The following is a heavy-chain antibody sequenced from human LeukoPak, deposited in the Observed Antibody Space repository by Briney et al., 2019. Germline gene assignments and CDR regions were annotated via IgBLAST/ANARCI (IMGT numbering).Heavy chain of an antibody. CDR1: GFTFSSYA. V-gene: IGHV3-23*01. CDR2: ISGSGGST. J-gene: IGHJ1*01. CDR3: AKSYSSSWYYGTEYFQH. D-gene: IGHD6-13*01. Sequence: GGSLRLSCAASGFTFSSYAMSWVRQAPGKGLEWVSAISGSGGSTYYADSVKGRFTISRDNSKNTLYLQMNSLRAEDTAVYYCAKSYSSSWYYGTEYFQHWGQGTLVTVSS.